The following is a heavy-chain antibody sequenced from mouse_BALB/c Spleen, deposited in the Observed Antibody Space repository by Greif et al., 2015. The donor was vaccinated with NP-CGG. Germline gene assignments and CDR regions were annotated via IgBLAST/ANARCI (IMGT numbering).Heavy chain of an antibody. CDR2: ISSGSSTI. J-gene: IGHJ2*01. Sequence: EVKLMESGGGLVQPGGSRKLSCAASGFTFSSFGMHWVRQAPEKGLEWVAYISSGSSTIYYADTVKGRFTISRDNPKNTLFLQMTSLRSEDTAMYYCARYGYYGGVDYFDYWGQGTTLTVSS. CDR3: ARYGYYGGVDYFDY. D-gene: IGHD2-3*01. V-gene: IGHV5-17*02. CDR1: GFTFSSFG.